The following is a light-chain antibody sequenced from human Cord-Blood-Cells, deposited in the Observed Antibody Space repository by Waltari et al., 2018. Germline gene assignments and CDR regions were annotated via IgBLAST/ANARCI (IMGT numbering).Light chain of an antibody. Sequence: DIVLTQSPGTLSLSPGERATLSCRASQSVSSSYLAWYQQKPGQAPRLLIYGASSRATGIPDRFSGSGSGTDFTLTISRLEPEDFAVYYRQQYGSSPTWTFGQGTKVEIK. CDR3: QQYGSSPTWT. CDR1: QSVSSSY. CDR2: GAS. V-gene: IGKV3-20*01. J-gene: IGKJ1*01.